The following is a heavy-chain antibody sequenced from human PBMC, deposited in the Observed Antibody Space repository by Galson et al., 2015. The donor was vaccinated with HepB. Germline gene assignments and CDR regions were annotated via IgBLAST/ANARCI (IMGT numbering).Heavy chain of an antibody. Sequence: MNWVRQAPGKGLEWVSYISSSSSTIYYADSVKGRFTISRDNAKNSLYLQMNSLRAEDTAVYYCARETPPSSSYSMDYWGQGTLVTVSS. CDR3: ARETPPSSSYSMDY. J-gene: IGHJ4*02. V-gene: IGHV3-48*04. D-gene: IGHD6-13*01. CDR2: ISSSSSTI.